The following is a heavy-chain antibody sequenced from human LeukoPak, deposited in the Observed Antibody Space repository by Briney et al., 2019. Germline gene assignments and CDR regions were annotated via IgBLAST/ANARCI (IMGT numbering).Heavy chain of an antibody. V-gene: IGHV3-23*01. Sequence: GGSLRLSCAASGFTFSSYAMSWVRQAPGKGLEWVSAISGSGGSTYYADSVKGRFTISRDNSKNTLYLQMNSLRAEDTAVYYCAKDLYFSYYDSSGYYFDYWGQGTLVTVPS. CDR2: ISGSGGST. J-gene: IGHJ4*02. CDR3: AKDLYFSYYDSSGYYFDY. D-gene: IGHD3-22*01. CDR1: GFTFSSYA.